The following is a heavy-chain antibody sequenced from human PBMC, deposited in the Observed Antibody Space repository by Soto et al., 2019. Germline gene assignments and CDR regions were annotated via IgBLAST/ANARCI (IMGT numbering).Heavy chain of an antibody. V-gene: IGHV2-5*01. Sequence: QITLKESGPTLVNPTQTLTLTCTFSGFSLSTSGVGVGWIRQPPGKALEWLALIYWNDDKRYSPSLKSRLTITKDTSKNQVVLTMTNMDPVDTATYYCAHSYCSGGSCYSRWFDPWGQGTLVTVSS. CDR1: GFSLSTSGVG. CDR2: IYWNDDK. J-gene: IGHJ5*02. CDR3: AHSYCSGGSCYSRWFDP. D-gene: IGHD2-15*01.